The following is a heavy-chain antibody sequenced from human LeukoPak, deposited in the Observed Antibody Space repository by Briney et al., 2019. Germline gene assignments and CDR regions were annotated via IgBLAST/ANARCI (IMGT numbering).Heavy chain of an antibody. V-gene: IGHV3-23*01. J-gene: IGHJ4*02. D-gene: IGHD2-2*01. CDR1: GFTFSSYA. Sequence: PGGSLRLSCAASGFTFSSYAMSWVHQAPGKGLEWVSAISGSGGSTYYADSVKGRFTISRDNSKNTLYLQMNSLRAEDTAVYYCAKGRSVVVPAAYLDYWGQGTLVTVSS. CDR2: ISGSGGST. CDR3: AKGRSVVVPAAYLDY.